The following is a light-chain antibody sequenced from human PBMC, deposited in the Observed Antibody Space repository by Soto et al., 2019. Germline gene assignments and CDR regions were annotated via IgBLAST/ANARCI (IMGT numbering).Light chain of an antibody. J-gene: IGKJ1*01. CDR2: AAS. CDR3: QQYDNLPWT. V-gene: IGKV1-8*01. Sequence: AIRMTQSPSSLSASTGDRVTITCRASQGISSYLAWYQQKPGKAPKLLIYAASTLQSGVPSRFSGSGSGTEFTLTISSLQPDDSATYYCQQYDNLPWTFGQGTKVDI. CDR1: QGISSY.